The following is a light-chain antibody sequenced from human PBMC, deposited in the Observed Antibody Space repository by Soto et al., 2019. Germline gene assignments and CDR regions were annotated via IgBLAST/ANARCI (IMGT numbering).Light chain of an antibody. J-gene: IGLJ1*01. CDR3: SLSTSSSTLGGV. CDR2: DVS. V-gene: IGLV2-14*01. CDR1: SSDVGGYNY. Sequence: QSALTQPASVSGSPGQSITISCTGTSSDVGGYNYVSWYQQHPGKAPKLMIYDVSNRPSGVSNRFSGSKSGNTASLTISGLPAEDVADYYCSLSTSSSTLGGVFGTGTKVTVL.